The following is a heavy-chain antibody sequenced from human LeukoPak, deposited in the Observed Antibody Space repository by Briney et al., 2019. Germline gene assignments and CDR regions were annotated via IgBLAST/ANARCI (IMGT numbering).Heavy chain of an antibody. CDR3: ARDGYSSGWYAFDY. Sequence: GGSLRLSCAASGFTFSSYAMSWVRQPPGKGLEWVANIKEDGSEEDYVDSVKGRFTISRDNAKNSLYLQMNSLRAEDTAVYYCARDGYSSGWYAFDYWGQGTLVTVSS. CDR1: GFTFSSYA. CDR2: IKEDGSEE. V-gene: IGHV3-7*01. D-gene: IGHD6-19*01. J-gene: IGHJ4*02.